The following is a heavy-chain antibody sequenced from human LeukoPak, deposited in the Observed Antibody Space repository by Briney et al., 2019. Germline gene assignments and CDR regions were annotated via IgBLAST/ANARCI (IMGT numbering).Heavy chain of an antibody. Sequence: GGSLRLSCAASGLTVSSNYMSWVRQAPGKGLEWVSVIYSGGSTYYADSVKGRFTISRDNSKNTLYLQMNSLRAEDTAVYYCAKDYSKTSYYGSGTYYRPNWFDPWGQGTLVTVSS. CDR1: GLTVSSNY. D-gene: IGHD3-10*01. CDR2: IYSGGST. CDR3: AKDYSKTSYYGSGTYYRPNWFDP. V-gene: IGHV3-53*05. J-gene: IGHJ5*02.